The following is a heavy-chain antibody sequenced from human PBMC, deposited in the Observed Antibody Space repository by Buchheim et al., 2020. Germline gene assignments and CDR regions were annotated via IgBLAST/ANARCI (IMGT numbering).Heavy chain of an antibody. J-gene: IGHJ6*02. CDR1: GGSFSGYY. V-gene: IGHV4-34*01. Sequence: QVQLQQWGAGLLKPSETLSLTCAVYGGSFSGYYWSWIRQPPGKGLEWIGEINHSGSTNYNPSLKSRVTISVDTSKNTFSLKLSSVTAADTAVYYCAREEVSYYYYGMDVWGQGTT. CDR3: AREEVSYYYYGMDV. CDR2: INHSGST. D-gene: IGHD2-21*01.